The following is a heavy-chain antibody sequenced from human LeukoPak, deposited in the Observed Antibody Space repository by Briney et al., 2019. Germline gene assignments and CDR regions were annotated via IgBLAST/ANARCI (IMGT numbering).Heavy chain of an antibody. Sequence: PSETLSLTCNVTDGSIRSYHWSWIRQPPGKGLQWLGHIFHSASPHYNPSLNSRLTLSLDTSRSQISLKLDSVTAADTALYFCARHSQGYGPYSWFDPWGQGALVTVSS. V-gene: IGHV4-59*08. CDR2: IFHSASP. CDR3: ARHSQGYGPYSWFDP. D-gene: IGHD3-16*01. CDR1: DGSIRSYH. J-gene: IGHJ5*01.